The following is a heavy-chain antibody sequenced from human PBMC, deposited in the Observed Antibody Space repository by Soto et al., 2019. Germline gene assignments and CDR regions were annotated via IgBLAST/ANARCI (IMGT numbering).Heavy chain of an antibody. V-gene: IGHV4-59*08. CDR2: IYYSGST. CDR3: ARLPTTENFDY. J-gene: IGHJ4*02. CDR1: GGSISSYY. Sequence: QVQLQESGPGLVKPSETLSLTCTVSGGSISSYYWSWIRQPPGKGLEWIGYIYYSGSTNYNPSLKSRVTISVDTSKNQFSLKLSSVTAADPAVYYCARLPTTENFDYWGQGTLVTVSS. D-gene: IGHD4-4*01.